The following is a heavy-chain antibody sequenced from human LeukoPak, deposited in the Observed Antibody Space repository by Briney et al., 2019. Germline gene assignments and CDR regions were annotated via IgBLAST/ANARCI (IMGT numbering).Heavy chain of an antibody. CDR3: ARERMGELLDY. V-gene: IGHV1-2*02. Sequence: ASVKVSCKASGYTFTSYDINWVRQAPGQGLEWMGWINPNSGGTNYAQKFQGRVTMTRDTSISTAYMELSRLRSDDTAVYYCARERMGELLDYWGQGTLVTVSS. CDR2: INPNSGGT. CDR1: GYTFTSYD. J-gene: IGHJ4*02. D-gene: IGHD1-26*01.